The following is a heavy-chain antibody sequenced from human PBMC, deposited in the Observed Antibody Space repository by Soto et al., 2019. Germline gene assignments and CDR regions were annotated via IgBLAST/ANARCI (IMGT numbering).Heavy chain of an antibody. CDR2: IWYDGSNK. J-gene: IGHJ6*02. D-gene: IGHD3-10*01. V-gene: IGHV3-33*01. CDR3: AREDLGTMVRGVIRYYYYGMDV. Sequence: LRLSCAASGFTFSSYGMHWVRQAPGKGLEWVAVIWYDGSNKYYADSVKGRFTISRDNSKNTLYLQMNSLRAEDTAVYYCAREDLGTMVRGVIRYYYYGMDVWGQGTTVTVSS. CDR1: GFTFSSYG.